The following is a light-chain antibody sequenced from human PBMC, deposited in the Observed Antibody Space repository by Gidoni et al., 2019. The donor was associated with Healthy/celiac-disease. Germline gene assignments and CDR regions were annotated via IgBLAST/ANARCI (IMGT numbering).Light chain of an antibody. CDR2: GAS. J-gene: IGKJ2*01. CDR1: QSVSSSY. CDR3: QQYGSSQT. V-gene: IGKV3-20*01. Sequence: ILLTPSPGTLSSSPRERATLSCRASQSVSSSYLAWYQQTPGQAPRLLIYGASSRATGIPDRFSGSGSGTDFTLTISRLEPEDVAVYYCQQYGSSQTFGQGTKLEIK.